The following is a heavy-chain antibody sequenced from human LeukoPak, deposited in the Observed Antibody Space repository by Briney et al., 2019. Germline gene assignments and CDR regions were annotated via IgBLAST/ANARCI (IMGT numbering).Heavy chain of an antibody. CDR2: IYAGSST. Sequence: SETLSLTCTVSDGSISGCYCCWIRLPPKKGLELSGYIYAGSSTNSNPSFKSQVTISVDSSMNQSSLKLTTLTAADTAVYYCARRFDTGGGIDYWGQGTLVTVSS. D-gene: IGHD2-15*01. CDR3: ARRFDTGGGIDY. V-gene: IGHV4-59*12. CDR1: DGSISGCY. J-gene: IGHJ4*01.